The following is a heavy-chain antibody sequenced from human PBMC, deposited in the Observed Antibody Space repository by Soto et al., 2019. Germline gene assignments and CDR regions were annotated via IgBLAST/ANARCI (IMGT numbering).Heavy chain of an antibody. CDR1: GFSLDDCA. D-gene: IGHD1-26*01. CDR2: ITRQSGRR. V-gene: IGHV3-9*01. J-gene: IGHJ5*02. Sequence: AGGSLSISVVASGFSLDDCAMHWVRLAPGRGLGWVSGITRQSGRRAYADSVEGRFIVSTDRAKNPLYLQMNSLSPEDKALYYCATDIQGGTHFSGLHHWGQGTPVTVSS. CDR3: ATDIQGGTHFSGLHH.